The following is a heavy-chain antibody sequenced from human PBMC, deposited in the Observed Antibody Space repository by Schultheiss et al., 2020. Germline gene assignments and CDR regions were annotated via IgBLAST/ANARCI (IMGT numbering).Heavy chain of an antibody. CDR3: ARGGYSIGSYLDGEYYYGMDV. V-gene: IGHV4-38-2*02. Sequence: SQTLSLTCTVSGYSISSGYYWGWIRQPPGKGLEWIGSIYHSGSTYYNPSLKSRVTISVDTSKNQFSLKLSSVTAADTAVYFCARGGYSIGSYLDGEYYYGMDVWGKGTTVTVSS. D-gene: IGHD3-22*01. J-gene: IGHJ6*04. CDR1: GYSISSGYY. CDR2: IYHSGST.